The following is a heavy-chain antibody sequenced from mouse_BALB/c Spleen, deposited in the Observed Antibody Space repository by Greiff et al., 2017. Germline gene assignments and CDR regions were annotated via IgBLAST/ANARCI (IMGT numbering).Heavy chain of an antibody. V-gene: IGHV3-6*02. J-gene: IGHJ3*01. Sequence: DVKLVESGPGLVKPSQSLSLTCSVTGYSITSGYYWNWIRQFPGNKLEWMGYISYDGSNNYNPSLKNRISITRDTSKNQFFLKLNSVTTEDTATYYCARGFDYDAWFAYWGQGTLVTVSA. CDR2: ISYDGSN. D-gene: IGHD2-4*01. CDR1: GYSITSGYY. CDR3: ARGFDYDAWFAY.